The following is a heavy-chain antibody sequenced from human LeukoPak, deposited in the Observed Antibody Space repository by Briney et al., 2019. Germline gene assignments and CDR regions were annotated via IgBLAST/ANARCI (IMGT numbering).Heavy chain of an antibody. CDR3: ARVWELSFDH. J-gene: IGHJ4*02. D-gene: IGHD1-26*01. V-gene: IGHV3-53*01. CDR1: GFAVAANH. CDR2: TYSDGRT. Sequence: PGGSLSLSCAASGFAVAANHMSWVRQAPGKGLECVSITYSDGRTSHPDSVKGRFTISRDNSKNSVHLQMNSLRDEDTAVYYCARVWELSFDHWGQGALVTVSS.